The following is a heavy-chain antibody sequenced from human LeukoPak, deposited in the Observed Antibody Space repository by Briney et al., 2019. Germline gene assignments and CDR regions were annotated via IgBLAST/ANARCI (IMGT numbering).Heavy chain of an antibody. CDR3: ARGIYDSSGYYFDY. CDR1: GGSFSGYY. V-gene: IGHV4-34*01. D-gene: IGHD3-22*01. CDR2: INHSGST. Sequence: SETLPLTCAVYGGSFSGYYWSWIRQPPGKGLEWIGEINHSGSTNYNPSLKSRVTISVDTSKNQFSLKLSSVTAADTAVYYCARGIYDSSGYYFDYWGQGTLVTVSS. J-gene: IGHJ4*02.